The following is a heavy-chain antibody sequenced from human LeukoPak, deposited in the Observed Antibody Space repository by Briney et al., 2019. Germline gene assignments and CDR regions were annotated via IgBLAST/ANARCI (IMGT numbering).Heavy chain of an antibody. Sequence: PGGSLRLSCAASGFTFSSYSMNWVRQAPGKGLEWVSYISSASNTIYYADSVKGRFTISRDNAKNSLYLQMNSLRAEDTDMYYCARDGWFGDYNWFDPWGQGTLVTVSS. CDR1: GFTFSSYS. CDR2: ISSASNTI. D-gene: IGHD3-10*01. V-gene: IGHV3-48*01. J-gene: IGHJ5*02. CDR3: ARDGWFGDYNWFDP.